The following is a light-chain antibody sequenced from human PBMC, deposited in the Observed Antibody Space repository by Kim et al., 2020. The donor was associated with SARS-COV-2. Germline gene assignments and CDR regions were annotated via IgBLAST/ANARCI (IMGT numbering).Light chain of an antibody. CDR1: QGISNS. V-gene: IGKV1-27*01. J-gene: IGKJ1*01. Sequence: DIQMTQSPSSLSASVGERVTITCRASQGISNSLAWYQQKPGKGPKVLIYDASTLQSGVPSRFSGSGSGTDFTLTISSLQPEDVATYYCEKYNSAPWTLGRGTKVDIK. CDR3: EKYNSAPWT. CDR2: DAS.